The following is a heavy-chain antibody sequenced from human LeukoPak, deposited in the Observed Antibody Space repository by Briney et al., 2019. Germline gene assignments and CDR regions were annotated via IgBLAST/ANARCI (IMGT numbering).Heavy chain of an antibody. J-gene: IGHJ3*02. CDR3: ARGRAGAFDI. V-gene: IGHV3-74*01. CDR1: GFAFRSYW. CDR2: INSDGSST. Sequence: GGSLRLSCAASGFAFRSYWMHWVRQAPGKGLVWVSRINSDGSSTIYADSVKGRFTISRDSAKNTVYLQMNSLRADEDTAVYYCARGRAGAFDIWGQGTMVTVSS.